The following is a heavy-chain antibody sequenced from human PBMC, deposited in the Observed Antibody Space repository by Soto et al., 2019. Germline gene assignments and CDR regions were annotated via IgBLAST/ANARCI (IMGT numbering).Heavy chain of an antibody. D-gene: IGHD2-15*01. CDR1: GFSIGTSGEA. Sequence: SGPTLVTPTQTLTLTCTFSGFSIGTSGEAVGWIRQPPGKALEWLAIIYWDNDKLYSSSLRSRLTITKDNSRNQVVLTMTNVDPVDTATYYCAHRRRARPPNCSGGTCYGGFAYWGQGALVTVSS. V-gene: IGHV2-5*02. J-gene: IGHJ4*02. CDR2: IYWDNDK. CDR3: AHRRRARPPNCSGGTCYGGFAY.